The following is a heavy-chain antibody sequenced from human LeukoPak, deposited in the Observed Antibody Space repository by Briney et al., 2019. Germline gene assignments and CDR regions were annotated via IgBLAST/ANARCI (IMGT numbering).Heavy chain of an antibody. D-gene: IGHD6-19*01. Sequence: SQTLSLTCTVSGGSISSGGYYWSWIRQPPGKGLEWIGYIYYSGSTYYNPSLKSRVTISVDTSKNQFSLKLSSVTAADTAVYYCARALSSGWYYMDVWGKGTTVTVSS. CDR2: IYYSGST. CDR1: GGSISSGGYY. J-gene: IGHJ6*03. CDR3: ARALSSGWYYMDV. V-gene: IGHV4-31*03.